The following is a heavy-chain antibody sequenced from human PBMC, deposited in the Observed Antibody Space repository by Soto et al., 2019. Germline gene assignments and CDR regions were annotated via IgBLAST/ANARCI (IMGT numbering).Heavy chain of an antibody. J-gene: IGHJ4*02. D-gene: IGHD6-19*01. Sequence: EVQLVESGGDLVQPGGSLRLSCAASGFTVTSDYMSWVRQAPGKGLEWVSTIYSGDNTYYADSVKGRFIISRDKSKNTFYLQMNNLRAEDTAVYYCARFPRIALAAFDCWGQGTLVTVSS. V-gene: IGHV3-66*01. CDR1: GFTVTSDY. CDR2: IYSGDNT. CDR3: ARFPRIALAAFDC.